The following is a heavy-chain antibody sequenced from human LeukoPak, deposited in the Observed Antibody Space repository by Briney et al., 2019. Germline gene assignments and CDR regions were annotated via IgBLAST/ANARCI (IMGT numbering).Heavy chain of an antibody. CDR1: GFIFDDHG. V-gene: IGHV3-9*01. CDR2: ISWSSGII. CDR3: ARELAGHYYGSGSSFDY. D-gene: IGHD3-10*01. Sequence: GGSLRLSCAASGFIFDDHGMHWVRQAPGKGLEWVSGISWSSGIIGYADSVKGRFTISRDNAKNSLYLQMESLRAEDTAVYYCARELAGHYYGSGSSFDYWGQGTLVTVSS. J-gene: IGHJ4*02.